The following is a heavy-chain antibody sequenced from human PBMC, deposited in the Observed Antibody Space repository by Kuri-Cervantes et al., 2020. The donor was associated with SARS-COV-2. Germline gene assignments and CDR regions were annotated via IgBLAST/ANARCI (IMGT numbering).Heavy chain of an antibody. CDR2: TYYNSQWYT. V-gene: IGHV6-1*01. CDR1: GESVSSNSAA. J-gene: IGHJ3*02. CDR3: AREQISLIVLQSGTFAI. D-gene: IGHD3-22*01. Sequence: SQTLSLTCAISGESVSSNSAAWDWIRQSPSRGLEWLGRTYYNSQWYTDYSPSVKSRIIIRSDTSKNHVSLQLNSVTPEDTAVYCAREQISLIVLQSGTFAIWGQGTMVTVSS.